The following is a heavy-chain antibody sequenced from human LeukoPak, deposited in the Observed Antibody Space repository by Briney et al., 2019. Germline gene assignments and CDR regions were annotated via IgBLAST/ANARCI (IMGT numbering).Heavy chain of an antibody. CDR1: GYTFTGYY. CDR2: IIPIFNTP. Sequence: SVKVSCKASGYTFTGYYMHWVRQAPGQGLEWMGGIIPIFNTPNYAQKFQGRVTITADESTTTAYMELSSLRSEDTAVYYCAGGFVGRRGNYQYKDVWGKGTTVTISS. CDR3: AGGFVGRRGNYQYKDV. J-gene: IGHJ6*04. V-gene: IGHV1-69*13. D-gene: IGHD3-16*01.